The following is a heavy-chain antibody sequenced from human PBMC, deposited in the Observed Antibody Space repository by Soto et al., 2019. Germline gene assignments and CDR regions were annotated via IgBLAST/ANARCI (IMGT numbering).Heavy chain of an antibody. CDR3: AREVGDGYNYDY. CDR2: IYYSGST. CDR1: GVSVRSDSYY. Sequence: SETLSLTCTVSGVSVRSDSYYWSWIRQPPGKGLEWIGYIYYSGSTNYNPSLKSRVTISVDTSKNQFSLKLSSVTAADTAVYYCAREVGDGYNYDYWGQGTLVTVSS. V-gene: IGHV4-61*01. D-gene: IGHD5-12*01. J-gene: IGHJ4*02.